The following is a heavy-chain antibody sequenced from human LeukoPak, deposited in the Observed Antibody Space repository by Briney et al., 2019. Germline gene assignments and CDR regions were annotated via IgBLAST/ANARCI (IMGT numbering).Heavy chain of an antibody. CDR1: GGSFSSSGYS. Sequence: SETLSLTCTVSGGSFSSSGYSWGWIRQPPGKGLEWIGNIYYSGSTYYNPSLQSRVTISVDTSKNQFSLKLSSVTAADTAVFYCVKRYDSRGYDYFDYWGQGILVTVSS. CDR3: VKRYDSRGYDYFDY. CDR2: IYYSGST. D-gene: IGHD3-22*01. J-gene: IGHJ4*02. V-gene: IGHV4-39*01.